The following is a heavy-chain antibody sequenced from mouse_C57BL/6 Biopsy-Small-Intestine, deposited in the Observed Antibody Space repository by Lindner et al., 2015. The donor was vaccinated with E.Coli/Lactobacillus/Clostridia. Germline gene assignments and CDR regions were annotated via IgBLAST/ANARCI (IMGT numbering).Heavy chain of an antibody. J-gene: IGHJ4*01. V-gene: IGHV2-3*01. CDR1: GFSLTNYG. CDR2: IWGDGST. Sequence: VQLQESGPGLVAPSQSLSITCTVSGFSLTNYGVSWVRQPPGKGLEWLGLIWGDGSTNFHSALISRLLITKDNSKSQVFLKLNSLQTDDTATYYCARRDDYDVKYYAMDYWGHGTSVTVSS. D-gene: IGHD2-4*01. CDR3: ARRDDYDVKYYAMDY.